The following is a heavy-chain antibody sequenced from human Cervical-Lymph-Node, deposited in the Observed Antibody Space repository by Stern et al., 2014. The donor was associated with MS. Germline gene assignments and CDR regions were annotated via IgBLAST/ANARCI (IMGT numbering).Heavy chain of an antibody. CDR2: ISSTGNTI. Sequence: VQLEESGGGLVKPGGSLRLSCVASGFTFSDYYVTWIRQSPGKGLKWVSYISSTGNTIYYADSVKGRFTISRDNAENLVYLQMNSLRGDDTAVYYCARSARYNYYYAMDVWGPGTTVTVSS. D-gene: IGHD6-6*01. V-gene: IGHV3-11*01. J-gene: IGHJ6*02. CDR3: ARSARYNYYYAMDV. CDR1: GFTFSDYY.